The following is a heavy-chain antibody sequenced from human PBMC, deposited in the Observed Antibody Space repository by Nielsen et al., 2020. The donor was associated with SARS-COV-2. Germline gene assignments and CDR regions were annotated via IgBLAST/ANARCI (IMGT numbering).Heavy chain of an antibody. J-gene: IGHJ1*01. Sequence: GESLKISCAVSGFDFSDFGIHWVRQAPGKGLEWVAVISYDGSNKYYADSVKGRFTISRDNSKNTLYLQMNSLRAEDTAVYYCARAPTLYYYGSGSYEYFQHWGQGTLVTVSS. CDR3: ARAPTLYYYGSGSYEYFQH. D-gene: IGHD3-10*01. V-gene: IGHV3-30*03. CDR2: ISYDGSNK. CDR1: GFDFSDFG.